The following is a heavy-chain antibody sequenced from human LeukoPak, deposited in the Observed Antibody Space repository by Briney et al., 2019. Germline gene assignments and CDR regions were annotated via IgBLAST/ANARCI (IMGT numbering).Heavy chain of an antibody. V-gene: IGHV4-39*01. J-gene: IGHJ3*01. CDR1: GVSISRSFYY. CDR2: VYYSGGT. CDR3: ARRPNLPADDGDYWRFDV. Sequence: SGTLSLTCSISGVSISRSFYYWGWIRQPPGKRLEWIGNVYYSGGTYYNPSLKSRVSMSVDTSQNQFSLTLTSVTAADTAVYFCARRPNLPADDGDYWRFDVWGQGRRVTVSS. D-gene: IGHD4-17*01.